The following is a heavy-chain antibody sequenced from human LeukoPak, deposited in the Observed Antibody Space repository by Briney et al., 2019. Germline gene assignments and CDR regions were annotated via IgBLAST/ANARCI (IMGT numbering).Heavy chain of an antibody. CDR3: ARVHPAKWFDP. V-gene: IGHV3-9*01. CDR2: ITWNSGTI. Sequence: PGGSLRLSCVASGFTFDDYAMHWVRQAPGKGLEWVSGITWNSGTIGYADSVKGRFTISRDNAKNSLYLQMNSLRSDDTAVYYCARVHPAKWFDPWGQGTLVTVSS. J-gene: IGHJ5*02. CDR1: GFTFDDYA.